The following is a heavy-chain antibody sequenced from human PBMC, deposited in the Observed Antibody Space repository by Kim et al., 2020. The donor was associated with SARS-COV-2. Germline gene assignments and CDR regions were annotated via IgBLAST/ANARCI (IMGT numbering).Heavy chain of an antibody. CDR3: ARDPPGPDYSFDL. CDR1: GGSISPHY. V-gene: IGHV4-59*11. J-gene: IGHJ4*03. D-gene: IGHD5-12*01. CDR2: IDYSGGT. Sequence: SETLSLTCIVSGGSISPHYWSWILQPPGKGLEWIGYIDYSGGTNSNPSLKSRVTISVDTSNNQSSLKLSSVNAADTAVYYCARDPPGPDYSFDLWGQGTMVTVSS.